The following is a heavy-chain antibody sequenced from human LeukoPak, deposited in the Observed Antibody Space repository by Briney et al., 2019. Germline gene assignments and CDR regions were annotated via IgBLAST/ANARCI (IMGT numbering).Heavy chain of an antibody. D-gene: IGHD5-18*01. Sequence: QPGESLRLSCAATGFTFSSYAMHWVRQAPGKGLEYVSAISGNGGSTYYANSVKGRFTISRDNSKNTLYLQMGSLRAEDMAVYYCARGLKVDTFYYFDYWGQGTLVTVSS. J-gene: IGHJ4*02. CDR3: ARGLKVDTFYYFDY. CDR1: GFTFSSYA. V-gene: IGHV3-64*01. CDR2: ISGNGGST.